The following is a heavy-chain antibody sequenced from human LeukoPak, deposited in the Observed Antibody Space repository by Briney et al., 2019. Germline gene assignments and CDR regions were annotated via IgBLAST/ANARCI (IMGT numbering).Heavy chain of an antibody. CDR1: GGSISSYY. V-gene: IGHV4-59*08. J-gene: IGHJ4*02. CDR3: ARARRLGYFDY. CDR2: IYYSGST. Sequence: SETLSLTCTVSGGSISSYYWSWLRQPPGKGLEWMGYIYYSGSTNSNPSLKRRVTISVDTSKNQFSLKLSSVTAADTAVYYCARARRLGYFDYWGQGTLVTVSS. D-gene: IGHD3-16*01.